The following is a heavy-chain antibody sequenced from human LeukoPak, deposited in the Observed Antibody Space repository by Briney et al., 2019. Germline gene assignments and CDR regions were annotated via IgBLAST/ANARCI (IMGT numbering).Heavy chain of an antibody. Sequence: GASVKVSWKVAGYTLIQLAVHWVRQAPGKGLEWMGGFNPENGEIIYAQSLEGRVAMTEDTSKDTAYMELSSLRSEDTAVYYCATEGSISASGFDSWGQGTLVTVSS. CDR3: ATEGSISASGFDS. V-gene: IGHV1-24*01. D-gene: IGHD2-2*01. CDR2: FNPENGEI. J-gene: IGHJ4*02. CDR1: GYTLIQLA.